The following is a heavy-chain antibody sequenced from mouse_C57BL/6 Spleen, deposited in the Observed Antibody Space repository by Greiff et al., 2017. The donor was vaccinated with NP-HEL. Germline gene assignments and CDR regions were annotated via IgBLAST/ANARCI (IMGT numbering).Heavy chain of an antibody. CDR1: GYTFTSYW. J-gene: IGHJ4*01. CDR3: ARGRRDAMDY. Sequence: VQLQESGAELVKPGASVKLSCKASGYTFTSYWMQWVKQRPGQGLEWIGEIDPSDSYTNYNQKFKGKATLTVDTSSSTAYMQLSSLTSEDSAVYYCARGRRDAMDYWGQGTSVTVSS. CDR2: IDPSDSYT. V-gene: IGHV1-50*01.